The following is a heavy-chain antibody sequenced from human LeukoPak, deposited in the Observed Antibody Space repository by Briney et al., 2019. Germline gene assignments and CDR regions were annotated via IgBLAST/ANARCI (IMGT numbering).Heavy chain of an antibody. V-gene: IGHV3-30*04. D-gene: IGHD1-26*01. CDR2: ISYDGSNK. J-gene: IGHJ6*02. Sequence: GGSLRLSCAASGFTFSSYAMHWVRQAPGKGLEWVAVISYDGSNKYYADSVKGRFTISRDNAKNSLYLQMNSLRAEDTALYYCAKDRGSGSYYYYYYGMDVWGQGTTVTVSS. CDR3: AKDRGSGSYYYYYYGMDV. CDR1: GFTFSSYA.